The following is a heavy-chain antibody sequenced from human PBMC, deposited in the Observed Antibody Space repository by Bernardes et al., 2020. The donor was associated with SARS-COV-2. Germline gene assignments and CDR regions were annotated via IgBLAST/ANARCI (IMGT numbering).Heavy chain of an antibody. D-gene: IGHD6-19*01. CDR3: ARLYSSGVDY. CDR1: GYSFASYW. Sequence: GESLKISCKGSGYSFASYWIGWVRQMPGKGLEYMGIIYPADSDTRYSPSFQSQVTISVDKSISTAYLQWSSLKASDTAIYYCARLYSSGVDYWGQGTLVTVSS. V-gene: IGHV5-51*01. J-gene: IGHJ4*02. CDR2: IYPADSDT.